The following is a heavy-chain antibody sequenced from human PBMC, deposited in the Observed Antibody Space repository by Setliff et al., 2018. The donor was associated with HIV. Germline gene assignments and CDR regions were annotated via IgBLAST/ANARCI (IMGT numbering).Heavy chain of an antibody. J-gene: IGHJ6*03. CDR1: GGSISIGGYY. Sequence: SETLSLTCTVSGGSISIGGYYWGWIRQHPGKGLEWIGYIYHNGSTYYNPSLKSRVIISVDTSKNQFSLKLSSVTAADTAVYYCVRGGGSRAATSSYYYMDVWGKGTTVTVSS. CDR2: IYHNGST. CDR3: VRGGGSRAATSSYYYMDV. V-gene: IGHV4-31*03. D-gene: IGHD2-15*01.